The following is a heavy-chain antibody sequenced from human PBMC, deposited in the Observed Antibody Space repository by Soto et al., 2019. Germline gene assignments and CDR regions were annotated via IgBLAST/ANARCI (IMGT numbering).Heavy chain of an antibody. Sequence: GGSLRLSCAASGFTFSSYGMHWVRQAPGKGLEWVAVISYDGSNKYYADSVKGRFTISRDNSKNTLYLQMNSLRAEDTAVYYCAKEPPRFELYLDYWGQGTLVTVSS. CDR2: ISYDGSNK. D-gene: IGHD1-7*01. CDR1: GFTFSSYG. CDR3: AKEPPRFELYLDY. V-gene: IGHV3-30*18. J-gene: IGHJ4*02.